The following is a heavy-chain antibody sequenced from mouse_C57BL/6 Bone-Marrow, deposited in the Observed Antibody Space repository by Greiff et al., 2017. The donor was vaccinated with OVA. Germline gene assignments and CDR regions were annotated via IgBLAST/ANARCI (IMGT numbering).Heavy chain of an antibody. CDR3: AKIPRYGWFAY. D-gene: IGHD1-1*02. J-gene: IGHJ3*01. V-gene: IGHV2-4*01. CDR2: IWSGGST. CDR1: GFSLTSYG. Sequence: VQLQQSGPGLVQPSQSLSITCTVSGFSLTSYGVHWVRQPPGKGLEWLGVIWSGGSTDYTAAFISRLSISKDNSTSQVFFKMNSLQADDTDIYYCAKIPRYGWFAYWGQGTLVTVSA.